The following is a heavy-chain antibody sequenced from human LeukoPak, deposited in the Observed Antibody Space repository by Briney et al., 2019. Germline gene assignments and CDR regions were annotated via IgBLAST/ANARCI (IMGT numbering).Heavy chain of an antibody. V-gene: IGHV3-48*01. CDR2: ISFRGKSI. D-gene: IGHD2/OR15-2a*01. CDR3: ARDGSPTFHYYYKDV. J-gene: IGHJ6*03. CDR1: GFTFSDYS. Sequence: GGSLRLSCVVSGFTFSDYSMNWVHQAPGKGLEWVSYISFRGKSIYYADSVKGRFIISRDDGKNSLSLQMNSLTAEDTAIYYCARDGSPTFHYYYKDVWGKGTTVTVSS.